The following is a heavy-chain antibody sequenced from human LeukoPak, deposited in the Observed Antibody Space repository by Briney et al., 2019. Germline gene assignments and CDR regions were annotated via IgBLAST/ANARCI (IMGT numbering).Heavy chain of an antibody. D-gene: IGHD2/OR15-2a*01. Sequence: SVKVSCKASGGTFSSYAISLVRQAPGQGLEWMGGIIPIFGTANYAQKFQGRVTITADESTSTAYMELSSLRSEDTAVYYCASDRVSALYYWGQGTLVTVSS. CDR1: GGTFSSYA. V-gene: IGHV1-69*13. CDR3: ASDRVSALYY. J-gene: IGHJ4*02. CDR2: IIPIFGTA.